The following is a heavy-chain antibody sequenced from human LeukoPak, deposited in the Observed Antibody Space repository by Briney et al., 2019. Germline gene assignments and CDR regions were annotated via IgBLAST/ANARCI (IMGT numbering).Heavy chain of an antibody. J-gene: IGHJ5*02. CDR2: IYYSGST. CDR3: ARHPYKYDFWSGHNWFDP. Sequence: PSETLSLTCTVSGGSISSSSYYWGWIRQPPGKGLEWIGSIYYSGSTYYNPSLKSRVTISVDTSKNQFSLKLSSVTAADTAVYYCARHPYKYDFWSGHNWFDPWGQGTLVTVSS. D-gene: IGHD3-3*01. CDR1: GGSISSSSYY. V-gene: IGHV4-39*01.